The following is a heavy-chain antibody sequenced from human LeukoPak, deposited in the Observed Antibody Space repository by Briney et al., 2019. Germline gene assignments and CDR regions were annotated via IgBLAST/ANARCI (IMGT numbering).Heavy chain of an antibody. Sequence: VKVSCKASGGTFSSYTINWVRQAPGQGLEWMGRIFPIFRTANYAQKFQGRVTVTTDESTSTAYMELSSLRPEDTAMYYCARDRGERDSTWSLPAHGFDIWGQGTMVTVSS. CDR1: GGTFSSYT. V-gene: IGHV1-69*05. J-gene: IGHJ3*02. CDR3: ARDRGERDSTWSLPAHGFDI. D-gene: IGHD6-13*01. CDR2: IFPIFRTA.